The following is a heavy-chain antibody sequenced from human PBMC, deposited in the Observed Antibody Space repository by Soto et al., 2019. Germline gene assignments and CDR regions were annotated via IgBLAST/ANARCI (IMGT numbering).Heavy chain of an antibody. CDR3: ARYGVVAAPWYYDSSGYYYGYFDY. V-gene: IGHV4-59*08. CDR1: GGSISSYY. J-gene: IGHJ4*02. CDR2: IYYSGST. D-gene: IGHD3-22*01. Sequence: SETLSLTCTVSGGSISSYYWSWIRQPPGKGLEWIGYIYYSGSTNYNPSLKSRVTISVDTSKNQFSLKLSSVTAADTAVYYCARYGVVAAPWYYDSSGYYYGYFDYWGQGTLVTVPQ.